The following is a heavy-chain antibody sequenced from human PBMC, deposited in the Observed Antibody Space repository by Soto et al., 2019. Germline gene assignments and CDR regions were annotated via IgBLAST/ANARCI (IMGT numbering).Heavy chain of an antibody. Sequence: ASVKVSCKASGYSFTNYAMHWVRQAPGQGLEWMGWINTGNGNTKYSQQFQPRITITRDTSASTTYMVLSSLRSEDTAVYYCARDGGYNYIMDVWGQGTSVTVSS. V-gene: IGHV1-3*04. J-gene: IGHJ6*02. CDR3: ARDGGYNYIMDV. CDR2: INTGNGNT. D-gene: IGHD2-15*01. CDR1: GYSFTNYA.